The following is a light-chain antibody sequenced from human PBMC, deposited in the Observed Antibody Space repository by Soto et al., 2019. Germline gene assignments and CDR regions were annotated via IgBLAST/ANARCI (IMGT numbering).Light chain of an antibody. CDR2: EVS. Sequence: QSVLTQPASVSGSPGQSITISCTGTSSDVGGYKYVSWYQQYPDKAPKLMIYEVSNRPSGVSNRFSGPKSGNTASLTISGLQAEDEADYYCSSYTSSSTYVFGTGTKVTVL. V-gene: IGLV2-14*01. J-gene: IGLJ1*01. CDR3: SSYTSSSTYV. CDR1: SSDVGGYKY.